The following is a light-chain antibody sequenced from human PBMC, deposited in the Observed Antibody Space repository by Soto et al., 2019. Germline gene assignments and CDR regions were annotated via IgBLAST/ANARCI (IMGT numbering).Light chain of an antibody. CDR1: SSDVGAYNY. V-gene: IGLV2-14*03. J-gene: IGLJ1*01. CDR3: CSYTTSSTDV. Sequence: QSVLTQPASVSGSPGQSIAISCTGTSSDVGAYNYVSWYQQHPGKAPKLMIYDVNNRPSGVSNRFSGSKSGNTASLTISGLQAEDEADYYCCSYTTSSTDVFGTGTKLTVL. CDR2: DVN.